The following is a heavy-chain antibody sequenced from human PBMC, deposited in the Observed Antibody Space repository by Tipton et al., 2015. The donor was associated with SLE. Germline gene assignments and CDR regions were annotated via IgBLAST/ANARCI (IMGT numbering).Heavy chain of an antibody. D-gene: IGHD3-22*01. CDR2: VYHGVKT. CDR1: GGSIRSGGYS. CDR3: ARGGYDTNNFHYAEFFQY. V-gene: IGHV4-30-2*06. J-gene: IGHJ1*01. Sequence: TLSLTCAVSGGSIRSGGYSWTWVRQSPGKGLEWIGYVYHGVKTSYNPSLKSRVTISTDKSKNQFSLNLRSVTAADTAVYYCARGGYDTNNFHYAEFFQYWGRDTLVTVSS.